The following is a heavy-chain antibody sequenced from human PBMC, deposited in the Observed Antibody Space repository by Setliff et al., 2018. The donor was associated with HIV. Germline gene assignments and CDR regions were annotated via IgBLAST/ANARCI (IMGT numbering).Heavy chain of an antibody. Sequence: PGGSLRLSCAASGFNFFNYGLHWVRQAPGKGPEWVAFISSDAIDREYADSVKGRFVISRDNSGTTLSVERGSLRVEDTAVYYCAVTSMASSFDYWGQGALVTVSS. CDR1: GFNFFNYG. D-gene: IGHD5-18*01. J-gene: IGHJ4*02. CDR3: AVTSMASSFDY. CDR2: ISSDAIDR. V-gene: IGHV3-30*09.